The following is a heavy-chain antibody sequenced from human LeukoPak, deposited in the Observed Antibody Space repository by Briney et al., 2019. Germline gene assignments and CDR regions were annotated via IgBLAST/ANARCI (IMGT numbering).Heavy chain of an antibody. D-gene: IGHD6-13*01. CDR3: ARDWGIAAATPYYFDH. CDR1: VGSISSGNYY. Sequence: SQTLSLTCTVSVGSISSGNYYYSWIRQSAGKGMEWIGNIYMSGSTRYNPSLMSRVAMSVDSTKNQFSLKISSATAADTAVYYCARDWGIAAATPYYFDHWGQGILVTVSS. J-gene: IGHJ4*02. V-gene: IGHV4-61*09. CDR2: IYMSGST.